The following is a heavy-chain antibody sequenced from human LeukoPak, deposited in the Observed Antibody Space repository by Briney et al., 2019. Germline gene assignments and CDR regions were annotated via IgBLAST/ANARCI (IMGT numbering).Heavy chain of an antibody. D-gene: IGHD3-3*01. CDR2: ISAYNGNT. CDR1: GYTFTSYG. CDR3: ARVLRFLEWVDYYYGMDV. V-gene: IGHV1-18*01. Sequence: GASVKVSCKASGYTFTSYGISWVRQAPGQGGEGMGWISAYNGNTNYAQKLQGRVTMTTDTSTSTAYMELRSLRSDDTAVYYCARVLRFLEWVDYYYGMDVWGQGTTVTVSS. J-gene: IGHJ6*02.